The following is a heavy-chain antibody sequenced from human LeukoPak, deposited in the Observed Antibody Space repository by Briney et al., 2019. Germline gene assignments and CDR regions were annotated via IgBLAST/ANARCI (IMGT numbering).Heavy chain of an antibody. V-gene: IGHV3-23*01. Sequence: PGGTLRLSCAASGFTFSNHGMNWVRQAPGKGLEWVSGISPSGDITYYADSVKGRFTISRDNSRNTLYLQMNSLIAEDTAVYYCAKSGYNRFDYWGQGTRVTVSS. CDR2: ISPSGDIT. CDR3: AKSGYNRFDY. J-gene: IGHJ4*02. D-gene: IGHD5-24*01. CDR1: GFTFSNHG.